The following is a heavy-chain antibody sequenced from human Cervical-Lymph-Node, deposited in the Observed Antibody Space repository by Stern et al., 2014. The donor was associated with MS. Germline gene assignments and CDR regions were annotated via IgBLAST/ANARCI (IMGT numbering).Heavy chain of an antibody. CDR2: ISYDGKDK. D-gene: IGHD1-26*01. Sequence: VQLLESGGAVVQPGRSLRLSCAASGYVFSSYALHWVRQAPGKGLEWVAVISYDGKDKYHADFVKGRFTISRDNSKNTLFLQMNSLRLEDTAVYYCAQDPRVGTSETLYYYGLDVWGQGTTVTVSS. J-gene: IGHJ6*02. CDR3: AQDPRVGTSETLYYYGLDV. V-gene: IGHV3-30*04. CDR1: GYVFSSYA.